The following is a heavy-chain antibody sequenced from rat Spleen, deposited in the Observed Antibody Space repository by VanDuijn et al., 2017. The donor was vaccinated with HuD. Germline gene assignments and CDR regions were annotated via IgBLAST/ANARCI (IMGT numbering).Heavy chain of an antibody. CDR1: GLSFSNYD. D-gene: IGHD2-5*01. J-gene: IGHJ1*01. Sequence: EVQLVESGGGLVQPGRSMKLSCAASGLSFSNYDMAWVRQAPTKGLEWVATLSYDASAPYYRDSVKGRFTISRDNGKTTLYLEMDSLRSEDMATYYCVRQGYLRDWYFDFWGPGTMVTVSS. V-gene: IGHV5-25*01. CDR2: LSYDASAP. CDR3: VRQGYLRDWYFDF.